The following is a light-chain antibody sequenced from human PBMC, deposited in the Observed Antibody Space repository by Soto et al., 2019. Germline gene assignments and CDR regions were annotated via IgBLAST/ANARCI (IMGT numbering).Light chain of an antibody. Sequence: EIVMTQSPATLYVSPGERATLSCRASQSVNRNLAWYQQKPGQAPRLLIYAASTRATGILARFSGSGSETEFTLTISSLQSEDFAVYDCQQYNNWWTFGQGTKVEI. CDR3: QQYNNWWT. CDR2: AAS. CDR1: QSVNRN. J-gene: IGKJ1*01. V-gene: IGKV3-15*01.